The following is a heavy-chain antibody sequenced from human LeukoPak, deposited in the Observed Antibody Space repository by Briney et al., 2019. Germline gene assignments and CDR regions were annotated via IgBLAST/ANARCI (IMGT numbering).Heavy chain of an antibody. D-gene: IGHD4-11*01. Sequence: SGGSLRLSCAASGFTVSSNYMSWVRQAPGKGPEWVSVIYSGGSTYYADSVKGRFTISRHNSKNTLYLQMNSLRAEDTAVYYCARHYSNYVFYFDYWGQGTLVTVSS. V-gene: IGHV3-53*04. J-gene: IGHJ4*02. CDR3: ARHYSNYVFYFDY. CDR1: GFTVSSNY. CDR2: IYSGGST.